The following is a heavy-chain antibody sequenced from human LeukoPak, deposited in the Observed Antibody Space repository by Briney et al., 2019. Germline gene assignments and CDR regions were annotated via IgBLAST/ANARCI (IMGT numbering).Heavy chain of an antibody. CDR2: ISSSSSYI. J-gene: IGHJ4*02. D-gene: IGHD1-26*01. CDR1: GFTFSSYS. CDR3: ARDGGSYSPFDY. V-gene: IGHV3-21*01. Sequence: PGGSLRLSCAASGFTFSSYSMNWVRQAPGKGLEWVSSISSSSSYIYYADSVEGRFTISRDNAKNSLYLQMNSLRAEDTAVYYCARDGGSYSPFDYWGQGTLVTVSS.